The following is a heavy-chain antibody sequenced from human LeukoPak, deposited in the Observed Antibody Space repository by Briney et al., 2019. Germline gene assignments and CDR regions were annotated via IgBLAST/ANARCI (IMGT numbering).Heavy chain of an antibody. V-gene: IGHV4-39*07. CDR2: IYYSGST. J-gene: IGHJ4*02. CDR3: ASSVVVVPAAPIDGDY. D-gene: IGHD2-2*01. Sequence: SETLSLTCTVSGGSISSSSYYWGWIRQPPGKGLEWIGSIYYSGSTYYNPSLKSRVTISVDTSKNQFSLKLSSVTAADTAVYYCASSVVVVPAAPIDGDYWGQGTLVTVSS. CDR1: GGSISSSSYY.